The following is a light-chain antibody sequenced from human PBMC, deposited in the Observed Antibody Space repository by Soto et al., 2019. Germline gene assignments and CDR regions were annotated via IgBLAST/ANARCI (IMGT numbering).Light chain of an antibody. CDR3: CSYARSSTYV. CDR2: EGS. V-gene: IGLV2-23*01. J-gene: IGLJ1*01. CDR1: SSDVGGYNH. Sequence: QSALTQPASVSGSPGQSITISCTGTSSDVGGYNHVSWYQHHPGKAPKLMIYEGSKRPSGVSNRFSGSKSGNTASLTISGLQAEDEADYYCCSYARSSTYVFGGGTKLTVL.